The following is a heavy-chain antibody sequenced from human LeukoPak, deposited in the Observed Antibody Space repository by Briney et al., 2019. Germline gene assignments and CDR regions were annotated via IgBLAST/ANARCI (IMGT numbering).Heavy chain of an antibody. D-gene: IGHD3-22*01. CDR1: GLTFTDYW. Sequence: GGSLRLSCAVSGLTFTDYWMSWVRQAPGKGLEWVANIKQDGSEKNYVDSVKGRFSISRDNAKNSLYLQMNSLRGDDTAVHYCARGEYYFDGGYWGQGTLVTVSS. CDR2: IKQDGSEK. J-gene: IGHJ4*02. CDR3: ARGEYYFDGGY. V-gene: IGHV3-7*03.